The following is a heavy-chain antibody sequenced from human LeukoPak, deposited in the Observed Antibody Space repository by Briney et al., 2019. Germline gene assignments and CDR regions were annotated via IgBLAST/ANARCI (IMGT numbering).Heavy chain of an antibody. V-gene: IGHV3-23*01. Sequence: GGSLRLSCAASGFTLSSYAMTWVRQAPGKGLEWVSDIGDSGATTYYADSVKGRFTISRDNSKNTLYLQMSSLRSEDTAVYFCASFHYYGSGAYYLSYWGQGTLVTVSS. D-gene: IGHD3-10*01. CDR2: IGDSGATT. CDR3: ASFHYYGSGAYYLSY. J-gene: IGHJ4*02. CDR1: GFTLSSYA.